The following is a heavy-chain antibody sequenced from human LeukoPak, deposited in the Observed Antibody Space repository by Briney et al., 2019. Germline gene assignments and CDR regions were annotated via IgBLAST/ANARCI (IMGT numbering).Heavy chain of an antibody. CDR3: ASEKIDYYDSSGYPFDY. V-gene: IGHV3-30*04. Sequence: GGSLRLSCAASGFTFSSYAMHWVRQAPGKGLEWVAVISYDGSNKYYADSVKGRFTISRDNSKNTLYLQMNSLRAEDTAVYYCASEKIDYYDSSGYPFDYWGQGTLVTVSS. D-gene: IGHD3-22*01. CDR1: GFTFSSYA. J-gene: IGHJ4*02. CDR2: ISYDGSNK.